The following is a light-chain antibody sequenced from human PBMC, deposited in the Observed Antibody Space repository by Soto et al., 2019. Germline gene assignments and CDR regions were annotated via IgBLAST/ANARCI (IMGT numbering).Light chain of an antibody. V-gene: IGKV3-20*01. CDR2: GAS. CDR3: QRYGNSPPFT. J-gene: IGKJ3*01. Sequence: EIVLTQSPGTLSLSPGERATLSCRASQSVSSSYLAWYQQKPGQAPRLLIYGASNRATGIPDRFSGSGSGTDFTLTICRLEPEDFAVYYCQRYGNSPPFTFGPGTKVDIE. CDR1: QSVSSSY.